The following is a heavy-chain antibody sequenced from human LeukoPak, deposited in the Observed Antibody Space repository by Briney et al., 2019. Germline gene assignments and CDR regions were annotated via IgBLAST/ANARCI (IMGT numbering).Heavy chain of an antibody. CDR2: IYSGGST. CDR3: AREGRAYCGGDCSGAFDI. V-gene: IGHV3-66*01. CDR1: GFTVSSNY. Sequence: PGGSLRLACAASGFTVSSNYMSWVRQAPGKGLEWVSVIYSGGSTYCADSVKGRFTISRDNSKNTLYLQMNSLRAEDTAVYYCAREGRAYCGGDCSGAFDIWGQGTMVTVSS. J-gene: IGHJ3*02. D-gene: IGHD2-21*02.